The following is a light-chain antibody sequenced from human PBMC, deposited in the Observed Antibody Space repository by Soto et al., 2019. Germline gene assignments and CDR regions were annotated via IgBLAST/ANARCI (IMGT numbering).Light chain of an antibody. CDR2: GTS. Sequence: AIQMTQSPSSLSASVGDRVTITCRASQAIRTDLGWYQQRPGKAPKLLIYGTSNLQSGVPSRFSGSGSGTDFTLTINSLQPEDFATYYCLQDDSYPRTFGQGTKVDIK. CDR3: LQDDSYPRT. J-gene: IGKJ1*01. V-gene: IGKV1-6*01. CDR1: QAIRTD.